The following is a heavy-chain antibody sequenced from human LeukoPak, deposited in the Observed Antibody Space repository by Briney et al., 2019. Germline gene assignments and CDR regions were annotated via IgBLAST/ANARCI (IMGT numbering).Heavy chain of an antibody. V-gene: IGHV1-2*02. CDR2: INPNSGGT. CDR1: GYTFTGYY. D-gene: IGHD2/OR15-2a*01. Sequence: ASVRVSCRASGYTFTGYYMHWVRHAPAQGLEWRGWINPNSGGTNYAQTLKSRVTITRDTSMTKAYMELSRLSSDDTAVYYCARNPGKVINYWYFDLWGGGTLVTVSS. CDR3: ARNPGKVINYWYFDL. J-gene: IGHJ2*01.